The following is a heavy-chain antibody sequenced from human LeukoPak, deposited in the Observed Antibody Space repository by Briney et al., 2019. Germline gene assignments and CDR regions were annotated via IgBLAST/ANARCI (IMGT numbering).Heavy chain of an antibody. V-gene: IGHV3-30*02. D-gene: IGHD6-19*01. CDR2: IRYDGSNT. CDR1: GFTFSSYA. CDR3: TGGPRDSGSYYFDY. J-gene: IGHJ4*02. Sequence: GGSLRLSCAASGFTFSSYAMSWVRQAPGKGLEWMAFIRYDGSNTYYADSVKGRFTISRDNSKNTVYLQMNSLRGDDTAVYYCTGGPRDSGSYYFDYWGQGSLVTVSS.